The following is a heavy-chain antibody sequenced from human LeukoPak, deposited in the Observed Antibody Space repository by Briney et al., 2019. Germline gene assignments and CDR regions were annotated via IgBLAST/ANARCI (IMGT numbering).Heavy chain of an antibody. V-gene: IGHV3-74*01. CDR3: ARDQLYCTGGICYFDY. D-gene: IGHD2-8*02. CDR2: IKSDGSST. J-gene: IGHJ4*02. Sequence: PGGSLRLSCAASGFTFSSYWMHWVRQAPGKGLVWVSRIKSDGSSTSYADSVKGRFTISRDNAKNTLYLQMNSLRAEDTAVYCCARDQLYCTGGICYFDYWGQGTLVTVSS. CDR1: GFTFSSYW.